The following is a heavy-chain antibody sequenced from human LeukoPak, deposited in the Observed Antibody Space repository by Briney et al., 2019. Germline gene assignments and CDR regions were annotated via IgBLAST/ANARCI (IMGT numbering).Heavy chain of an antibody. D-gene: IGHD3-10*01. CDR1: GYTFTIYG. J-gene: IGHJ4*02. CDR2: ISAYNGNT. CDR3: ARGGRVRGVIRPFDY. V-gene: IGHV1-18*04. Sequence: ASVNVSCKASGYTFTIYGISWVRQAPGQGLEWMGWISAYNGNTNYAQKLQGRVTMTTDTSTSTAYIELRSLRSDDTAVYYCARGGRVRGVIRPFDYWGQGTLVTVSS.